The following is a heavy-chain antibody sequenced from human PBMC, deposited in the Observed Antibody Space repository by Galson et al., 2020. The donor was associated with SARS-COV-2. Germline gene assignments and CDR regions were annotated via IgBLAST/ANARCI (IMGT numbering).Heavy chain of an antibody. CDR1: GASMDTAGYF. D-gene: IGHD3-10*01. V-gene: IGHV4-31*01. J-gene: IGHJ6*03. Sequence: SETLSLTCTVSGASMDTAGYFWSWIRQSPGKGLDWIGYISDSGSPYYNASLKSLATISLDTSMNQFSLRLRSVTAADTGVYYCARGTYYGSGRYASQYYYMDVWGKGTTVIVSS. CDR3: ARGTYYGSGRYASQYYYMDV. CDR2: ISDSGSP.